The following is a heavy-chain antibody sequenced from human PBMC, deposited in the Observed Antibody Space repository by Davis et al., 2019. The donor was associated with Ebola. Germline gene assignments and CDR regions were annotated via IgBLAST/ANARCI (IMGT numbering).Heavy chain of an antibody. D-gene: IGHD2-2*03. CDR3: ARAGYCSSTSCLFDY. J-gene: IGHJ4*02. CDR2: IKQDGSEK. V-gene: IGHV3-7*01. CDR1: GFTFSSYW. Sequence: GESLKISCAASGFTFSSYWMSWVRQAPGKGLEWVANIKQDGSEKYYVDSVKGRFTISRDNAKNSLYLQMNSLRAEDTAVYYCARAGYCSSTSCLFDYWGQGTLVTVSS.